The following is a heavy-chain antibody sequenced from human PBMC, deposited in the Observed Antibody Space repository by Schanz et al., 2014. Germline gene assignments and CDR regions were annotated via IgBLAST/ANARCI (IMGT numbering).Heavy chain of an antibody. CDR1: EFTFGDYA. D-gene: IGHD5-12*01. CDR3: ARKVVATIGGYYDN. CDR2: ILGLASTT. Sequence: DVHLLESGGGLVQPGGSLRLSCAAFEFTFGDYAMTWVRQAPGKGLEWVSAILGLASTTYYADSVKGRFTISRDNSKNLLYLQMNSLRAEDTAVYYCARKVVATIGGYYDNWGQGTLVIVSS. J-gene: IGHJ4*02. V-gene: IGHV3-23*01.